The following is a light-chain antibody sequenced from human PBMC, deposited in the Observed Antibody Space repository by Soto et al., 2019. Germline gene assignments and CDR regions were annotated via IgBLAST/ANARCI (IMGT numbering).Light chain of an antibody. CDR1: QGISSY. V-gene: IGKV1-8*01. CDR2: AAS. CDR3: QQYHSYPRT. J-gene: IGKJ1*01. Sequence: AIRMTLSPSSFSASTGDSVTITCRASQGISSYLAWYQQKPGKAPKLLIYAASTLQSGVPSRFSGSGSGTDFTLTISCLQSEDFATYYCQQYHSYPRTFGQGTKVDIK.